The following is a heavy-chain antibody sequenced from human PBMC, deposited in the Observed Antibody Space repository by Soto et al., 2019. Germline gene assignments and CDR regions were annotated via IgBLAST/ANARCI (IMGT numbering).Heavy chain of an antibody. V-gene: IGHV3-7*01. CDR3: ERAWGYFDSSGFTYIYAMDV. D-gene: IGHD3-22*01. Sequence: GGSLRLSCAASGFTFSTYWMSWVRQSPGKGLEWVANIKEDGSEKYYVDSVEGRFTISRDNAKNSLYLQMTSLRAEDTALYYCERAWGYFDSSGFTYIYAMDVWGQGTRVTVSS. CDR2: IKEDGSEK. CDR1: GFTFSTYW. J-gene: IGHJ6*02.